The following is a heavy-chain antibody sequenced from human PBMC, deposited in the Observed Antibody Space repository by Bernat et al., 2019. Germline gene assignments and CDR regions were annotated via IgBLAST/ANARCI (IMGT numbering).Heavy chain of an antibody. CDR2: IIPMFGIA. Sequence: QVQLVQSGAEVKKPGSSVKVSCNLSGGTFSRYTISSVRQAPGQGLEWMGRIIPMFGIANYTQKFQGRITISADKSTSTAHMELSSLRPEDTAVYYCARDCSGGSCSSFYYFAMDVWGHGTTVTVS. J-gene: IGHJ6*02. CDR3: ARDCSGGSCSSFYYFAMDV. V-gene: IGHV1-69*08. CDR1: GGTFSRYT. D-gene: IGHD2-15*01.